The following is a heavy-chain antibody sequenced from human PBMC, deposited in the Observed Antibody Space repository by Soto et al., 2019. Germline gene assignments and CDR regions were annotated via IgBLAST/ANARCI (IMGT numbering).Heavy chain of an antibody. Sequence: GGSLRLSCAASGFTFSSYWMSWVRQAPGKGLEWVANIKQDGSEKYYVDSVKGRFTISRDNAKNSLYLQMNSLRAEDTAVYYCARDSPLRLVGATPWFDPWGQGTLVTVSS. V-gene: IGHV3-7*03. CDR2: IKQDGSEK. J-gene: IGHJ5*02. D-gene: IGHD1-26*01. CDR1: GFTFSSYW. CDR3: ARDSPLRLVGATPWFDP.